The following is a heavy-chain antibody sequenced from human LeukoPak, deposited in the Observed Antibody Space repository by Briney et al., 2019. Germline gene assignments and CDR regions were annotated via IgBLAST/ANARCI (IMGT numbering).Heavy chain of an antibody. V-gene: IGHV3-66*01. D-gene: IGHD5-18*01. CDR3: ARTVQLWYGMDV. J-gene: IGHJ6*02. CDR1: GFTVSSNY. Sequence: GGSLRLSCAASGFTVSSNYMSWFRQAPGKGLEWVSVIYSGGSTYYADSVKGRFTISRDNSKNTLYLQMNSLRAEDTAVYYCARTVQLWYGMDVWGQGTTVTVSS. CDR2: IYSGGST.